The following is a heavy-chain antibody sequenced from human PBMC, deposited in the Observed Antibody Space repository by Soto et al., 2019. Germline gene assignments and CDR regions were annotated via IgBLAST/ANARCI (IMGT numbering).Heavy chain of an antibody. Sequence: EVQLLESGGGLVQPGGSLRLSCAASGFTFSSYAMSWVRQAPGKGLEWVSAISGSGGSTYYADSVKGRFTISRDNSKNSVYLQMNSPRAEDTGVYYCANRSSGLDYYYGMDVWGPGTTVTVSS. CDR3: ANRSSGLDYYYGMDV. D-gene: IGHD3-10*01. V-gene: IGHV3-23*01. CDR1: GFTFSSYA. J-gene: IGHJ6*02. CDR2: ISGSGGST.